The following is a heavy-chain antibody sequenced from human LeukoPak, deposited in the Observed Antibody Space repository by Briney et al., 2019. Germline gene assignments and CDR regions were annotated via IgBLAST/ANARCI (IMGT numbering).Heavy chain of an antibody. V-gene: IGHV3-11*01. J-gene: IGHJ3*02. CDR2: ISSSGSTI. D-gene: IGHD6-19*01. CDR3: ARAYSSGWSPGAFDI. Sequence: GGSLRLSCAASGFTFSDYYMSWIRQAPGKGLEWVSYISSSGSTIYYADSVKGRFTISRDNAKNSLYLQMNSLRAEDTAVYYCARAYSSGWSPGAFDIWGRGTMVTVSS. CDR1: GFTFSDYY.